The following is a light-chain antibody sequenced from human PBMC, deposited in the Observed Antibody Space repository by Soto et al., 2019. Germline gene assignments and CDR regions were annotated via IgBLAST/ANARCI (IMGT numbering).Light chain of an antibody. CDR2: DAS. J-gene: IGKJ4*01. Sequence: EIVLTQSPATLSLSPGERAALSCRASQRVITYVTYLAWYQQKPGQAPRLLIYDASNRATGLPARFSGSGSGTDFTLTISSLEPEDFAVYYCQQRSNWPPGFGGGTKGDIK. V-gene: IGKV3-11*01. CDR1: QRVITY. CDR3: QQRSNWPPG.